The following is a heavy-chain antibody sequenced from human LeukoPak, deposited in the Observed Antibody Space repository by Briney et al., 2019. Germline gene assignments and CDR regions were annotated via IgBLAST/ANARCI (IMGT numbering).Heavy chain of an antibody. J-gene: IGHJ4*02. CDR3: ARLVGSESQLLPDY. CDR2: ISAYNGNT. CDR1: GYTFTSYG. V-gene: IGHV1-18*04. Sequence: ASVKVSCKASGYTFTSYGISWVRQAPGQGLEWMGWISAYNGNTNYAQKLQGRVTMTTDTYTSTAYMELRSLRSDDTAVYYCARLVGSESQLLPDYWGQGTLVTVSS. D-gene: IGHD2-15*01.